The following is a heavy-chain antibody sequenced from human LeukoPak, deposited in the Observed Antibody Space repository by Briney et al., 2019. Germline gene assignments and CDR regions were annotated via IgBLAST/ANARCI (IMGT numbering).Heavy chain of an antibody. J-gene: IGHJ5*02. Sequence: ASVKVSSTTSRDTFTVCYKHWVPHAPGQGLEWMGWINPNSGGTNYAQKFQGRVTMTRDTHIRVANMELSRLRSDDTAVYYCARGGWSLGFCSSSTCVDSFDIWGQGTLVTVSS. CDR3: ARGGWSLGFCSSSTCVDSFDI. CDR1: RDTFTVCY. CDR2: INPNSGGT. D-gene: IGHD2-2*01. V-gene: IGHV1-2*02.